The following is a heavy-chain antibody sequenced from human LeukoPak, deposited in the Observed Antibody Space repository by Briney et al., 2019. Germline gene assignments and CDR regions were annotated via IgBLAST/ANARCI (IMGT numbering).Heavy chain of an antibody. J-gene: IGHJ4*02. Sequence: SETLSLTCAVYGGSFSGYYWSWIRQPPGKGLEWIGEINHSGSTNYNPSLKSRVTISVDTSKNQFSLKLSSVTAVDTAVYYCGEQLGYCSDGSCYFPYWGQGTLVTVSS. CDR3: GEQLGYCSDGSCYFPY. D-gene: IGHD2-15*01. CDR1: GGSFSGYY. V-gene: IGHV4-34*01. CDR2: INHSGST.